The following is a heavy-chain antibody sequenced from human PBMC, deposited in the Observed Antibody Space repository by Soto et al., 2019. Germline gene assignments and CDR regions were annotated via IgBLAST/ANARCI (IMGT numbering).Heavy chain of an antibody. CDR2: ISSSSSYI. CDR3: ARDRDPYYYDSSGYFP. Sequence: GGSLRLSCAASGFTFSSYSMNWVRQAPGKGLEWVSSISSSSSYIYYADSVKGRFTISRDNAKNSLYLQMNSLRAEDTAVYYCARDRDPYYYDSSGYFPWGQGTLVTVSS. J-gene: IGHJ5*02. CDR1: GFTFSSYS. V-gene: IGHV3-21*01. D-gene: IGHD3-22*01.